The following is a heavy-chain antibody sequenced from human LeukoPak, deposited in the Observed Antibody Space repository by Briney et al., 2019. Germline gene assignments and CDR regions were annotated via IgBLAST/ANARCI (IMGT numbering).Heavy chain of an antibody. D-gene: IGHD1-14*01. CDR2: INHSGST. CDR3: ARGPGATARAEPGSLDY. J-gene: IGHJ4*02. V-gene: IGHV4-34*01. CDR1: GGSFSGYY. Sequence: SETLSLTCAVYGGSFSGYYWSWIRQPPGKGLEWIGEINHSGSTNYNPSLKSRVTISVDTSKNQFSLKLSSVTAADTAVYYCARGPGATARAEPGSLDYWGQGTLVTVST.